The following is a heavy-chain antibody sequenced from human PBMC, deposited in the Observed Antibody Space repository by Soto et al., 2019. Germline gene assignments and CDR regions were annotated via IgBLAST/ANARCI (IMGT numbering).Heavy chain of an antibody. CDR2: IYYSGST. CDR3: ARRVTNAFENWFDP. V-gene: IGHV4-31*03. D-gene: IGHD4-4*01. CDR1: GGSISSGGYY. Sequence: LSLTCTVSGGSISSGGYYWSWIRQHPGKGLEWIGYIYYSGSTYYNPSLKSRVTRSVDTSKNQFSLKLSSVTAADTAVYYCARRVTNAFENWFDPWGQGTLVTVPQ. J-gene: IGHJ5*02.